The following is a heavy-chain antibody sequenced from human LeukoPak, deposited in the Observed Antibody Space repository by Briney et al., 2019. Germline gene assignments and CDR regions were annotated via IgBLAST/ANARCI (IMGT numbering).Heavy chain of an antibody. CDR2: ISGSGGST. J-gene: IGHJ6*04. CDR1: GFTFSSYA. Sequence: QPGGFLRLSCAASGFTFSSYAMSWVRRAPGKGLEWVSAISGSGGSTYYADSVKGRFTISRDNSKNTLYLQMNSLRAEDTAVYYCASPDYDFWSLPVWGKGTTVTVSS. D-gene: IGHD3-3*01. CDR3: ASPDYDFWSLPV. V-gene: IGHV3-23*01.